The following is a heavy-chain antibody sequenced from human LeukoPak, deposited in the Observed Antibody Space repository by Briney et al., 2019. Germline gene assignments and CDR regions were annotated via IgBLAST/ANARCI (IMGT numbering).Heavy chain of an antibody. CDR1: GFTFXXYG. D-gene: IGHD3-10*01. Sequence: GGSLRLSCAASGFTFXXYGMHWVRQAPGKGLXXXXXXXYDGSNXXYXXXVXXXFTISXDNSKNTLYLQMNSLRAEDTAVYYXVKDRLLPHSPGDAFDIWGQGAMVTVSS. CDR2: XXYDGSNX. CDR3: VKDRLLPHSPGDAFDI. V-gene: IGHV3-30*02. J-gene: IGHJ3*02.